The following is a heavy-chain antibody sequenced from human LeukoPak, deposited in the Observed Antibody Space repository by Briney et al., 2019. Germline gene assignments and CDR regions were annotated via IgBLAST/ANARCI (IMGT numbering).Heavy chain of an antibody. Sequence: PGGSLRLSCAASGFTFSRYGMHWVRQAPGKGLEWVAFIRYDESNKFYADSVKGRFTISRDNSRNTLYLQMNSLRAEDTAVYYCAKERKLLPFDCWGQGTLVTVSS. D-gene: IGHD4-23*01. CDR2: IRYDESNK. J-gene: IGHJ4*02. V-gene: IGHV3-30*02. CDR1: GFTFSRYG. CDR3: AKERKLLPFDC.